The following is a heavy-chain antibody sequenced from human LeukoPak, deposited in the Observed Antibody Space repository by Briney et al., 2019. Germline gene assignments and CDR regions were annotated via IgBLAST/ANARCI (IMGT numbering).Heavy chain of an antibody. CDR1: GFTFSNAW. J-gene: IGHJ4*02. D-gene: IGHD2-2*03. CDR2: IKSKTDGGTT. Sequence: GGSLRLFCAASGFTFSNAWMSWDRQAPGKGLEWVGRIKSKTDGGTTDYAAPVKGRFTISRDDSKNTLYLQMNSLKTEDTAVYYCTTDLDIVVVPGWGQGTLVTVSS. V-gene: IGHV3-15*01. CDR3: TTDLDIVVVPG.